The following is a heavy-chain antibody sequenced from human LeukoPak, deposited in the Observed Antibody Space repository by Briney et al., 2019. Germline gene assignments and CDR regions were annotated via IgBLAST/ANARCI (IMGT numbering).Heavy chain of an antibody. Sequence: PGGSLRLSCAASGFTFSSYEMNWVRQAPGKGLEWVSYISSSGNTIYHADSVKGRFTISRDNAKNSLYLQMNSLRAEDTAVYYCARALWRTVVTALGYWGQGTLVTVSS. V-gene: IGHV3-48*03. CDR2: ISSSGNTI. D-gene: IGHD4-23*01. CDR3: ARALWRTVVTALGY. CDR1: GFTFSSYE. J-gene: IGHJ4*02.